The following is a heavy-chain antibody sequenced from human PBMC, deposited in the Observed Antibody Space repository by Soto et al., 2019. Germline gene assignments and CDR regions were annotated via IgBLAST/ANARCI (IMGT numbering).Heavy chain of an antibody. CDR2: ISGSGGST. J-gene: IGHJ6*02. CDR1: GFPFTSYA. CDR3: AKGQRGYSYGYRGSYYYGMDV. V-gene: IGHV3-23*01. D-gene: IGHD5-18*01. Sequence: PGSSLRPSCAATGFPFTSYAMRWVRQAPGKGQEWGSAISGSGGSTYYADSVKGRFTISRDNSKNTLYLQMNSLRAEETAVYYCAKGQRGYSYGYRGSYYYGMDVWGQGFTVTVS.